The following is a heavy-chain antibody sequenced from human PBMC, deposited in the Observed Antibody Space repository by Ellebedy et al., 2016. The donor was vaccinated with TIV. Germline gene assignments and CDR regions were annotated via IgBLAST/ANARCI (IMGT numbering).Heavy chain of an antibody. CDR2: INAGNGNT. D-gene: IGHD3-22*01. Sequence: ASVKVSXXASGYTFTSYAMHWVRQAPVQRLEWMGWINAGNGNTKYSQKFQGRVTITRDTSASTAYMELSSLRSEDTAVYYCARGDSSGYYMGVGDYWGQGTLVTVSS. CDR3: ARGDSSGYYMGVGDY. V-gene: IGHV1-3*01. CDR1: GYTFTSYA. J-gene: IGHJ4*02.